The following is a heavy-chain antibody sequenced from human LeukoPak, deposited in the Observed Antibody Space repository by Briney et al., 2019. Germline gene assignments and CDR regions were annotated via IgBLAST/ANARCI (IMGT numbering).Heavy chain of an antibody. CDR2: INHSGST. Sequence: PSETLSLTCAVYGGSFSGYYWSWIRQPPGKGLEWIGEINHSGSTNYNPSLKSRVTISVDTSKNQFSLKLSSVTAADTAVYYCARGRGNRPGIWSGLNDAFDIWGQGTMVTVSS. J-gene: IGHJ3*02. CDR1: GGSFSGYY. V-gene: IGHV4-34*01. D-gene: IGHD3-3*01. CDR3: ARGRGNRPGIWSGLNDAFDI.